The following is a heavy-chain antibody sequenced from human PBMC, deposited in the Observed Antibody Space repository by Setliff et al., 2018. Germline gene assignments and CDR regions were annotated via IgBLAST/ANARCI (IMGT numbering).Heavy chain of an antibody. Sequence: AGGSLRLSCAASGFTFSSYAITWVRQAPGKGLEWVSMISGSAQTTYYADSVKGRFTISRDNTKNSLYLQMNSLRGEDTAVYYCAKDSLSGWSAVDYWGQGTLVTVSS. V-gene: IGHV3-23*01. D-gene: IGHD6-19*01. CDR2: ISGSAQTT. CDR3: AKDSLSGWSAVDY. J-gene: IGHJ4*02. CDR1: GFTFSSYA.